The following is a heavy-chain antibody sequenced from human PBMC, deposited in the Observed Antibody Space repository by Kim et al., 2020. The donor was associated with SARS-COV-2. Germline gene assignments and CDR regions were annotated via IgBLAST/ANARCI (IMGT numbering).Heavy chain of an antibody. CDR1: GGSISSSSYY. J-gene: IGHJ5*02. Sequence: ETLSLTCTVSGGSISSSSYYWGWIRQPPGKGLEWIGSIYYSGSTYYNPSLKSRVTISVDTSKNQFSLKLSSVTAADTAVYYCAREGSIGVGVFDPWGQGTLVTVSS. CDR3: AREGSIGVGVFDP. D-gene: IGHD3-10*01. V-gene: IGHV4-39*02. CDR2: IYYSGST.